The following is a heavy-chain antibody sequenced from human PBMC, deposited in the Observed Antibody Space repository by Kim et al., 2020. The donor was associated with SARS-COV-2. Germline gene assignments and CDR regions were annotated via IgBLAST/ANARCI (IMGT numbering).Heavy chain of an antibody. V-gene: IGHV1-46*01. D-gene: IGHD3-16*02. J-gene: IGHJ4*02. CDR3: ARDMGVGELSTPFDY. CDR2: INPSGGST. Sequence: ASVKVSCKASGYTFTSYYMHWLRQAPGQGLEWMGIINPSGGSTSYAQKFQGRVTMTRDTSTSTVYMELSSLRSEDTAVYYCARDMGVGELSTPFDYWGQGTLVTVSS. CDR1: GYTFTSYY.